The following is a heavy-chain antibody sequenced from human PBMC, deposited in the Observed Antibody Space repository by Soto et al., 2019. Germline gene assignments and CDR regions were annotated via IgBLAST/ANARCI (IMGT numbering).Heavy chain of an antibody. J-gene: IGHJ4*02. CDR1: GFTFSSHV. D-gene: IGHD6-19*01. V-gene: IGHV3-23*01. CDR3: AKDRSGWYYFDY. CDR2: ISVSGDST. Sequence: EVQLLESGGGLVQPGGSLRLFCAASGFTFSSHVMSWVRQAPGKGLEWVSGISVSGDSTYFADSVKGRFTISRDNSKNTLYLQMNSLRVEDTAIYHCAKDRSGWYYFDYWGQGTLVTVTS.